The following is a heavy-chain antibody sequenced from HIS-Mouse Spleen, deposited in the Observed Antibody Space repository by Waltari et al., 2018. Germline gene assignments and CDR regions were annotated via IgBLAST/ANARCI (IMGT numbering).Heavy chain of an antibody. J-gene: IGHJ3*02. CDR3: ARGLRLTGDAFDI. V-gene: IGHV1-8*01. CDR1: GCTFTSFD. CDR2: MNPNSGNT. Sequence: QVQLVQSGAEVKKPGASVKVSCKASGCTFTSFDLNRVRRATGQGLEWMGWMNPNSGNTGYAQKFQGRVTMTRNTSISTAYMELSSLRSEDTAVYYCARGLRLTGDAFDIWGQGTMVTVSS. D-gene: IGHD7-27*01.